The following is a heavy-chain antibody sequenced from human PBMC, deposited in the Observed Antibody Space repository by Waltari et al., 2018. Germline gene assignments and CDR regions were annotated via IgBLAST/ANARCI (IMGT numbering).Heavy chain of an antibody. CDR3: ARVRLGDYVIST. D-gene: IGHD4-17*01. CDR1: GFTFSSFW. Sequence: EVQLVESGGGLVQPGGSLRLSCAASGFTFSSFWVHWVRQVPGKGLGRVSRMNVDGTNIIYADSVKGRFTISRDNAKNTLYLQMNILRAEDTAVYYCARVRLGDYVISTWGQGTLVTVSS. CDR2: MNVDGTNI. V-gene: IGHV3-74*01. J-gene: IGHJ5*02.